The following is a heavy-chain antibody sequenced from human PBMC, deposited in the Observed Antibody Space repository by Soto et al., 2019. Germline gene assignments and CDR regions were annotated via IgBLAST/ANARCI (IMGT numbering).Heavy chain of an antibody. Sequence: QVQLQESGPGLVKPSQTLSLTCTVSGGSISSGGYYWSWIRQHPGKGLEWIGYIYYSGSTYYNPSLMSRVTISGNTSKNPCSLKLSSVTAADTAAYYCARDALGGVVPAAITFDYWGQGTLVTVSS. D-gene: IGHD2-2*02. J-gene: IGHJ4*02. V-gene: IGHV4-31*03. CDR2: IYYSGST. CDR3: ARDALGGVVPAAITFDY. CDR1: GGSISSGGYY.